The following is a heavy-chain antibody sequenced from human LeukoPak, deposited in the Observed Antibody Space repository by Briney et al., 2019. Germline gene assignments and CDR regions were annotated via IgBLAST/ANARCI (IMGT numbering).Heavy chain of an antibody. CDR3: ARDKECCTRTSCWTWFDP. J-gene: IGHJ5*02. Sequence: PSETLSLTCTVSGGSLNSGSYYWNWIRQPAGKGLEWIGRIYNSGSTSYNPSLKSRVTISIDTSKNQFSLQLSLVTAADTAIYYCARDKECCTRTSCWTWFDPWGQGTLVTVSS. D-gene: IGHD2-2*01. CDR2: IYNSGST. CDR1: GGSLNSGSYY. V-gene: IGHV4-61*02.